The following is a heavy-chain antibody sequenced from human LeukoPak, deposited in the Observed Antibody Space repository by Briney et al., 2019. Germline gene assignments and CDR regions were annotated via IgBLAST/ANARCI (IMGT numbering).Heavy chain of an antibody. J-gene: IGHJ6*03. V-gene: IGHV1-2*02. CDR1: GYTFTGYY. CDR3: ARVGYRQWLPTCYYYYYMDV. Sequence: GASVKVSCKASGYTFTGYYMHWVRQAPGQGLEWMGWINPNSGGTNYAQKFQGRVTMTRDTSISTAYMELSRLRSDDTAVYYCARVGYRQWLPTCYYYYYMDVWGKGTTVTISS. D-gene: IGHD6-19*01. CDR2: INPNSGGT.